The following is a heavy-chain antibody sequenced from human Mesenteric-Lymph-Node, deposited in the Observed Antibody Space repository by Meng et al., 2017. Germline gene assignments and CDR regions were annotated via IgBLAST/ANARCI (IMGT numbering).Heavy chain of an antibody. CDR3: ARDRGFITMVRLTYGMDV. Sequence: ASVKVSCKASGYTFTGYYMHWGRQAPGQGLEWMGRINPNSGGTNYAQKFQGRVTMTRDTSISTAYMELSGLRSDDTAVYYCARDRGFITMVRLTYGMDVWGQGTTVTVSS. J-gene: IGHJ6*02. CDR1: GYTFTGYY. V-gene: IGHV1-2*06. D-gene: IGHD3-10*01. CDR2: INPNSGGT.